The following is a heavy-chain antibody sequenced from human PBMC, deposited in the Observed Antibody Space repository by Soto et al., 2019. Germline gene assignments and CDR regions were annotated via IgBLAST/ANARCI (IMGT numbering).Heavy chain of an antibody. CDR2: INPSGGST. CDR3: ARVNSGFVDY. Sequence: ASVKVSCTEPGYTFTSYYMHWVRQAPGQGLEWMGIINPSGGSTSYAQKFQGRVTMTRDTSTSTVYMELSSLRSEDTAAYYCARVNSGFVDYWGQGTLVTVSS. V-gene: IGHV1-46*03. CDR1: GYTFTSYY. D-gene: IGHD5-12*01. J-gene: IGHJ4*02.